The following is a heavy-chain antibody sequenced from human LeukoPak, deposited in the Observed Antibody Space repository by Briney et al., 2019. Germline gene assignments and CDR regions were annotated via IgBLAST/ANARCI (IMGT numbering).Heavy chain of an antibody. CDR2: MKQDGSEK. V-gene: IGHV3-7*01. J-gene: IGHJ6*04. CDR1: EFTFSTYW. Sequence: PGGSLRLSCAASEFTFSTYWMSWVRQAPGKGLEWVASMKQDGSEKYYVDSVKGRFTISRDSAKNSVYLQMNSLRAEDMAVYYCARRAANYDFWSGYNVWGKGTTVTVSS. CDR3: ARRAANYDFWSGYNV. D-gene: IGHD3-3*01.